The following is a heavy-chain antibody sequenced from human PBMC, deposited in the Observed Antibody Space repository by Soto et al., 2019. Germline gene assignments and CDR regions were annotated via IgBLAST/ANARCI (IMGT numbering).Heavy chain of an antibody. J-gene: IGHJ3*02. CDR1: GFTFHDYP. D-gene: IGHD3-3*01. Sequence: EVQLVESGGGLVQPGRSLRLSCAASGFTFHDYPMHWVRQVPGKGLEWVSGISWNSGSIGYADSVKGRFTISRDNAANSLYLQMNSLRPEDTSLYYCVKYGQTSIFGLVFDGFNSWGQGTMVTVSS. CDR2: ISWNSGSI. V-gene: IGHV3-9*01. CDR3: VKYGQTSIFGLVFDGFNS.